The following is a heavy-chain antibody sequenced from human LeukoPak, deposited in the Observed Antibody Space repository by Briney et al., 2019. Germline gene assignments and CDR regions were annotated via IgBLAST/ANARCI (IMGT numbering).Heavy chain of an antibody. CDR2: IYYGGTT. CDR1: GVSISTYY. Sequence: SETLSLTCAVSGVSISTYYWNWIRQPPGKGLEWIGYIYYGGTTNYNPSLKSRVTISVDTSNNQFSLKLSSVTAADTAVYYCARAREIDAFDIWGQGTMVTVSS. CDR3: ARAREIDAFDI. D-gene: IGHD5-24*01. V-gene: IGHV4-59*01. J-gene: IGHJ3*02.